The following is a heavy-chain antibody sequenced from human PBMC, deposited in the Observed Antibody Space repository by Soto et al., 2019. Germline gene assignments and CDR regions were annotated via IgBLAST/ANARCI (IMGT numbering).Heavy chain of an antibody. CDR3: GKRGLGGSLFITMVRGVIRRVGNYYCMDV. D-gene: IGHD3-10*01. V-gene: IGHV3-23*01. J-gene: IGHJ6*03. CDR1: GFTFSSYA. CDR2: ISGSGGST. Sequence: GGSLRLSCAASGFTFSSYAMSWVRQAPGKGLEWVSAISGSGGSTYYADSVKGRVTISRDKSKNTLYLEMNSLRAEDTAVYYCGKRGLGGSLFITMVRGVIRRVGNYYCMDVWGKGTTVTVSS.